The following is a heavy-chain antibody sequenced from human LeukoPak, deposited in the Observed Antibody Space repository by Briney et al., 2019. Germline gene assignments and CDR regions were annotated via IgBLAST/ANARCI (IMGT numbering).Heavy chain of an antibody. Sequence: PGGSLRLSCAASGFTFSSYSMHWVRQAPGKGLEWVAFIRYDGSNKYYADSVKGRFTISRDNSKNTLYLQMNSLRAEDTAVYYCARDQGGSSGYILFDYWGQGTLVTVSS. D-gene: IGHD3-22*01. J-gene: IGHJ4*02. CDR1: GFTFSSYS. V-gene: IGHV3-30*02. CDR2: IRYDGSNK. CDR3: ARDQGGSSGYILFDY.